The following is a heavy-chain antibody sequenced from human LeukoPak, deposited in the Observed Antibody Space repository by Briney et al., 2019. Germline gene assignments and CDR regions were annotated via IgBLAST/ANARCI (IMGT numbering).Heavy chain of an antibody. J-gene: IGHJ5*02. Sequence: GGSLRLSCAASGFTFTSYVMNWVRQAPGKGLEWISYIGTRGTTMYYADSVKGRFTISRDNAKNSLYLQMNSLRDEDTAIYYCARGRGSSWGQGTLVTVSS. CDR1: GFTFTSYV. CDR3: ARGRGSS. V-gene: IGHV3-48*02. D-gene: IGHD2-21*01. CDR2: IGTRGTTM.